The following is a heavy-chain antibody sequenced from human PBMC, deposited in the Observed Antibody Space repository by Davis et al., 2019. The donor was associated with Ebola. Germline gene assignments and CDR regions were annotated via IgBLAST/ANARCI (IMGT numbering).Heavy chain of an antibody. D-gene: IGHD5-12*01. CDR3: AQRSGWLRKAFDY. Sequence: LRLSCAVSGGSISSGGYSWSWIRQPPGKGLEWIGYIYHSGSTNYNPSLKSRVTISVDTSKNQFSLKLSSVTAADTAVYYCAQRSGWLRKAFDYWGQGTLVTVSS. V-gene: IGHV4-30-2*01. CDR2: IYHSGST. J-gene: IGHJ4*02. CDR1: GGSISSGGYS.